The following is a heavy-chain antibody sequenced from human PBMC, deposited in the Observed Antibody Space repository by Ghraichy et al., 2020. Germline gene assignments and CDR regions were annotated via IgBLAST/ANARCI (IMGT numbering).Heavy chain of an antibody. D-gene: IGHD3-16*01. CDR3: AGGLKWLSFDY. Sequence: SQTLSLTCTVSSGSINSYYWSWIRQVPGKGLEWIGYVFHTGVINYNPSLKSRVTISLDTSKNQLSLKVTSVTAADTAVYYCAGGLKWLSFDYWGQGSLVTVSS. CDR1: SGSINSYY. CDR2: VFHTGVI. V-gene: IGHV4-59*12. J-gene: IGHJ4*02.